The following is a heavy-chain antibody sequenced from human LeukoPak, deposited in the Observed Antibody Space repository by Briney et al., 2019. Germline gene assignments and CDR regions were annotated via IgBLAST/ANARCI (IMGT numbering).Heavy chain of an antibody. Sequence: GESLKISCKGSGYRFTSYWIGWVRQTPGKGLEWMGIIYPGDYDTRYSPSFQCQVTISADKYISTAYLQWSSLKASDTAMYYCARQYRVPAGPNGFDPWGQGTLVTVSS. CDR2: IYPGDYDT. D-gene: IGHD2-2*01. J-gene: IGHJ5*02. V-gene: IGHV5-51*01. CDR1: GYRFTSYW. CDR3: ARQYRVPAGPNGFDP.